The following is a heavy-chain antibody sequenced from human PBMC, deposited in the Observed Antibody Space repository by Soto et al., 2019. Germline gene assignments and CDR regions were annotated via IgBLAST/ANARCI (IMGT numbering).Heavy chain of an antibody. CDR3: ARGASGSGWWSQGSFES. CDR1: GFTVTSSY. V-gene: IGHV3-66*01. J-gene: IGHJ5*01. CDR2: IYSSGST. Sequence: EVQLVESGGGLVQPGGSLRLSCAASGFTVTSSYISWVRQAPGKRLEWVSTIYSSGSTYYADSVGGRFIISRDISENTVDLQMNSLTVEDTAVYYCARGASGSGWWSQGSFESWGQGTLVTVSS. D-gene: IGHD6-19*01.